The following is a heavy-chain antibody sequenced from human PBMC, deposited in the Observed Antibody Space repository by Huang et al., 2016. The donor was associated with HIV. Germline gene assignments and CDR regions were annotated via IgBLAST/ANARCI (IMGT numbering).Heavy chain of an antibody. J-gene: IGHJ4*02. D-gene: IGHD3-10*01. Sequence: EVQLLESGGGLVQPGGSLRLSCAASGFTFNIYAMSGFRQATGKGLEVVSPRIGTVNTPYYADSVKGRFTISRDNARNTLYLQLNSLRPDDTAIYYCAKVRGSGSFYNDNWGQGTLVTVSS. CDR2: RIGTVNTP. V-gene: IGHV3-23*01. CDR3: AKVRGSGSFYNDN. CDR1: GFTFNIYA.